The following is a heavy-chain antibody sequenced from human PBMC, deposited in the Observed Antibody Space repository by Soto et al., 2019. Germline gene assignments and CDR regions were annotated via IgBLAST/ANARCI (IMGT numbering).Heavy chain of an antibody. CDR2: IYHSGST. D-gene: IGHD2-2*01. CDR3: ARDGLGYSSSTSCYSWFDP. J-gene: IGHJ5*02. Sequence: QVQLQESGPGLVKPSGTLSLTCAVSSGSISSSNWWSWVRQPPGKGLEWIGEIYHSGSTNYNPSLKSRVTISVDKSKNQFSLKLSSVTAADTAVYYCARDGLGYSSSTSCYSWFDPWGQGTLVTVSS. V-gene: IGHV4-4*02. CDR1: SGSISSSNW.